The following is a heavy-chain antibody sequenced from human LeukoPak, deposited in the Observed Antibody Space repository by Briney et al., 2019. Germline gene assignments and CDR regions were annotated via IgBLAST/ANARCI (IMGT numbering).Heavy chain of an antibody. V-gene: IGHV3-48*03. D-gene: IGHD3-10*01. J-gene: IGHJ5*02. CDR2: ISSIGSTI. CDR1: GFTFSSYE. Sequence: PGGSLRLSCSASGFTFSSYEMSWVSQPPRRGLEWVSYISSIGSTIYYADSVKGRFTISRDNAKHSLYLQMNSLRAEDTAAYYCTRDLDGPGSYNGFDPWGQGTLVTVSS. CDR3: TRDLDGPGSYNGFDP.